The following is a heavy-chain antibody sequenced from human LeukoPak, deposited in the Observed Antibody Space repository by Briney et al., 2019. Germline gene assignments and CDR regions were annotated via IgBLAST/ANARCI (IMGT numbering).Heavy chain of an antibody. Sequence: GGSLRLSCAASGFTFSSYAMSWVRQAPGKGLEWVSYISRGGNTIYYADSVKGRFTISRDNAKSSLYLQMNSLRAEDTAVYFCARHRSEGAFDIWGQGIMVTVSS. CDR3: ARHRSEGAFDI. CDR1: GFTFSSYA. J-gene: IGHJ3*02. CDR2: ISRGGNTI. V-gene: IGHV3-48*04.